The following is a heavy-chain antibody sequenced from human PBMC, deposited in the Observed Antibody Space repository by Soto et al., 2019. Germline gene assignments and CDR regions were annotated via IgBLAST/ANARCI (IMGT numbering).Heavy chain of an antibody. Sequence: EVHLVESGGGVVRPGGSLRLACAVSGFSFDEYGMSWVRQVPGKGPEWVAGIHRNGGSTGYADSVKGRFTISRDDAKNSLYLQMNSLRAEDTAFYYCARDHRWGYEYGDYGDSWGHGTLVTVSS. D-gene: IGHD4-17*01. CDR3: ARDHRWGYEYGDYGDS. V-gene: IGHV3-20*04. J-gene: IGHJ5*01. CDR2: IHRNGGST. CDR1: GFSFDEYG.